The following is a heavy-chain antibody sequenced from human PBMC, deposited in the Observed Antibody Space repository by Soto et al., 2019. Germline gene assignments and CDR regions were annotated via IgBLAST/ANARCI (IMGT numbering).Heavy chain of an antibody. D-gene: IGHD3-22*01. V-gene: IGHV4-59*01. CDR3: AGSNDYYVSSGYDISPGHYFDY. J-gene: IGHJ4*02. CDR2: IYYSVIT. Sequence: SEALSLTSTVSGGSISTYYWSWIRQPPGKGREWIGYIYYSVITNYNPSIERRVKISVDTSKNPCSLKMSSVTAADTAVYYWAGSNDYYVSSGYDISPGHYFDYWGQGTLVNVSS. CDR1: GGSISTYY.